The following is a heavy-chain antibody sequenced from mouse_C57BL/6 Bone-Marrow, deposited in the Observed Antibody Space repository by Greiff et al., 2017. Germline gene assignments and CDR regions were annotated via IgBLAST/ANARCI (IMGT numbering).Heavy chain of an antibody. J-gene: IGHJ1*03. Sequence: EVQLQQSGPVLVKPGASVKMSCKASGYTFTDYYMNWVKQSHGKSLEWIGVINPYNGGTSYNQKFKGKATLTVDKSSSTAYMQLSSLTSEDSAVYFCARRLYYYGSSWYFDVWGTGTTVTVSS. V-gene: IGHV1-19*01. CDR2: INPYNGGT. D-gene: IGHD1-1*01. CDR3: ARRLYYYGSSWYFDV. CDR1: GYTFTDYY.